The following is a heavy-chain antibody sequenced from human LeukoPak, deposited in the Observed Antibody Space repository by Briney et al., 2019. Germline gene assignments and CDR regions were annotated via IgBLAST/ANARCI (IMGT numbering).Heavy chain of an antibody. CDR3: AKDLMDTSAWYGASDI. CDR2: INAGTGYT. CDR1: GYTFTNYV. J-gene: IGHJ3*02. D-gene: IGHD6-19*01. V-gene: IGHV1-3*01. Sequence: GASVKVSCKASGYTFTNYVMHWVRQAPGQRLEWMGWINAGTGYTKYSQNSQGRVTFSRDESASTAYMGLSSLRSEDTAVYYCAKDLMDTSAWYGASDIWGQGTMVTVSS.